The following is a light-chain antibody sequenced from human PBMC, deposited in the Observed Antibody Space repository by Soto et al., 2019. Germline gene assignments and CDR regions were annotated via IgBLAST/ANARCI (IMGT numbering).Light chain of an antibody. CDR2: DAS. Sequence: EIVLTQSPGTLSLSPGERATLSCRASQSISSSYLAWYQQTPGQAPRLLIYDASSRAAGIPDRFSGSGSGTDITLTISRLEPEDFGVYYCQQYAGSPRTFGQGTKVEVK. CDR3: QQYAGSPRT. J-gene: IGKJ1*01. CDR1: QSISSSY. V-gene: IGKV3-20*01.